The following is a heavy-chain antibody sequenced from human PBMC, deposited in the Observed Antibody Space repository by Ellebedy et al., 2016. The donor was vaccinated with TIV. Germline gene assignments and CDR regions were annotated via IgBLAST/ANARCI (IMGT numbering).Heavy chain of an antibody. CDR3: AASQGGIAVAGSTRYFDL. V-gene: IGHV3-23*01. D-gene: IGHD6-19*01. CDR1: GFTFSSYA. Sequence: GESLKISCAASGFTFSSYAMSWVRQAPGKGLEWVSAISGSGGSTYYADSVKGRFTISRDNSKNTLYLQMNSLRAEDTAVYYCAASQGGIAVAGSTRYFDLWGRGTLVTVSS. CDR2: ISGSGGST. J-gene: IGHJ2*01.